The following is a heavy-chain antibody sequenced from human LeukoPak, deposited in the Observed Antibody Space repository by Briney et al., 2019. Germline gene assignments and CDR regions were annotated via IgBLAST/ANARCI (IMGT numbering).Heavy chain of an antibody. J-gene: IGHJ3*02. D-gene: IGHD3-22*01. CDR1: GFSFSSYW. CDR3: ARTYYYDGSGRKVGAFDI. V-gene: IGHV3-74*01. Sequence: PGGSLRLSCAASGFSFSSYWMHWVRQAPGKGLVWVSRISSNGGTTSYADSVKGRFTISRDNAKNSVYLQMNSLRAEDTAVYYCARTYYYDGSGRKVGAFDIWGQGTMVTVSS. CDR2: ISSNGGTT.